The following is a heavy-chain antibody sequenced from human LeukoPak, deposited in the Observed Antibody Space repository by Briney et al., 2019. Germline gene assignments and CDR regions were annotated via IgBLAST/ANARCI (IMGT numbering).Heavy chain of an antibody. Sequence: SETLSLTCTVSGGSISSYYWSWIRQPPGKGLEWIGYIYYSGSTNYNPSLKSRVTISVDTSKNQFSLKLSSVTAADTAVYYCARSPIAAAAPSYYGMDVWGQGTTVTVSS. V-gene: IGHV4-59*01. CDR2: IYYSGST. CDR3: ARSPIAAAAPSYYGMDV. J-gene: IGHJ6*02. D-gene: IGHD6-13*01. CDR1: GGSISSYY.